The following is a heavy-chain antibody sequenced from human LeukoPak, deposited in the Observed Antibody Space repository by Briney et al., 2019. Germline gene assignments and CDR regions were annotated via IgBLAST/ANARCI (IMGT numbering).Heavy chain of an antibody. Sequence: ASVKVSCKVSGYTLTELSMHWVRQAPGKGLEWMGGFDPEDGETVYAQKFQGRVTMTEDTSTDTAYMELSSLRSEDTAVYYCATGCSGGSCPHDYWGQGTLVTVSS. V-gene: IGHV1-24*01. CDR3: ATGCSGGSCPHDY. D-gene: IGHD2-15*01. CDR1: GYTLTELS. CDR2: FDPEDGET. J-gene: IGHJ4*02.